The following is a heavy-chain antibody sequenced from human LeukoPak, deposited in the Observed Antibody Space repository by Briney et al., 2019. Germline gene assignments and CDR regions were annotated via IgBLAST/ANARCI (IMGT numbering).Heavy chain of an antibody. J-gene: IGHJ1*01. CDR1: GYSIPNGFH. Sequence: SETLSLTCSVSGYSIPNGFHWGWIRQAPGKGLEWIGSTFYGGSTYYNPSLRSRVTISVDMSKNQFSLKVSSVTAADTAVYYCARLGNAAVANPPHWGQGTLVTVSS. CDR2: TFYGGST. CDR3: ARLGNAAVANPPH. D-gene: IGHD6-19*01. V-gene: IGHV4-38-2*02.